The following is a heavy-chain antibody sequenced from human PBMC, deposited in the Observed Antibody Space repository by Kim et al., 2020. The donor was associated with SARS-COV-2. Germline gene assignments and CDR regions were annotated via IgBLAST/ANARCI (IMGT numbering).Heavy chain of an antibody. Sequence: SETLSLTCTVSGGSISSGDYYWSWIRQPPGKGLEWIGYIYYSGSTYYNPSLKSRVTISVDTSKNQFSLKLSSVTAADTAVYYCARGYYGSGFFDYWGQGTLVTVSS. V-gene: IGHV4-30-4*01. J-gene: IGHJ4*02. D-gene: IGHD3-10*01. CDR1: GGSISSGDYY. CDR3: ARGYYGSGFFDY. CDR2: IYYSGST.